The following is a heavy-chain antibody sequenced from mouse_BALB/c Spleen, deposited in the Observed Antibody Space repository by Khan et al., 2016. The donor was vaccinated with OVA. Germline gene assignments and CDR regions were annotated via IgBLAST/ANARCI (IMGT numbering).Heavy chain of an antibody. CDR2: INPSNGGT. Sequence: QVQLQQSGAELVRPGVSVKLSCKASGYTFTSYWMHWMKQRPEQGLERIGEINPSNGGTNYNEKFKSKATLTVDKSSNTAYMQLSSLTSEDSAVYYCARWPNWGEAWFAYWGQGTLVTVSA. D-gene: IGHD4-1*02. CDR1: GYTFTSYW. CDR3: ARWPNWGEAWFAY. J-gene: IGHJ3*01. V-gene: IGHV1S81*02.